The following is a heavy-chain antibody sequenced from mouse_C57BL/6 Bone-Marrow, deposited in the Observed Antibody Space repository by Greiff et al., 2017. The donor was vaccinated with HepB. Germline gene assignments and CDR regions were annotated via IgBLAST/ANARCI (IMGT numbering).Heavy chain of an antibody. J-gene: IGHJ4*01. CDR2: ISNLAYSI. D-gene: IGHD1-1*01. CDR1: GFTFSDYG. Sequence: EVKLVESGGGLVQPGGSLKLSCAASGFTFSDYGMAWVRQAPRKGPEWVAFISNLAYSIYYADTVTGRFTITRENAKNTLYVEISSLRSEDTAMYYCARQDYGSFYYAMDYWGQGPSVTVSS. CDR3: ARQDYGSFYYAMDY. V-gene: IGHV5-15*01.